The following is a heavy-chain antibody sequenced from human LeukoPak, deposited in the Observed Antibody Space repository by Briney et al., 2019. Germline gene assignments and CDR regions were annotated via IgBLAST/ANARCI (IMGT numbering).Heavy chain of an antibody. Sequence: SETLSLTCAVYGGSFSGYYWSWIRQPPGKGLEWIGVINHSGSTNYNPSLKSRVTISVDTSKNQFSLKLSSVTAADTAVYYCASTNGPPYSSGWYYFDYWGQGTLVTVSS. J-gene: IGHJ4*02. CDR2: INHSGST. V-gene: IGHV4-34*01. D-gene: IGHD6-19*01. CDR1: GGSFSGYY. CDR3: ASTNGPPYSSGWYYFDY.